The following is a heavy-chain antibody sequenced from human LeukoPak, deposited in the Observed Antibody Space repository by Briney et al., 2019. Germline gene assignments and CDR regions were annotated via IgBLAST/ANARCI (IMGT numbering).Heavy chain of an antibody. D-gene: IGHD3-16*01. CDR2: IYSGGSK. V-gene: IGHV3-53*01. Sequence: PGGSLRLSCAASVFTFNSNYMSWVRQAPGGGLEWVSVIYSGGSKYYADFGKGGFTISRGHSKNQPYLQMNNLEIEETALNYLNTWYNPHWGSNVVDVWGKGPTVTISS. CDR1: VFTFNSNY. CDR3: NTWYNPHWGSNVVDV. J-gene: IGHJ6*04.